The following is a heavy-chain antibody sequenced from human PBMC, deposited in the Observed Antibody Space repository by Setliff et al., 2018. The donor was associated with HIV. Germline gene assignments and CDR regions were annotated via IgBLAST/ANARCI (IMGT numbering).Heavy chain of an antibody. CDR2: IYASWST. Sequence: SETLSLTCTVSGGSISSGSYDWSWIRQPAGKGLEWIGRIYASWSTNYNPSLKSRVTISVDTSKNKYSLKLSSVTAADTAVYYCARVYYGSGSYFGVGDWGQGTLVTVSS. CDR1: GGSISSGSYD. D-gene: IGHD3-10*01. J-gene: IGHJ4*02. V-gene: IGHV4-61*02. CDR3: ARVYYGSGSYFGVGD.